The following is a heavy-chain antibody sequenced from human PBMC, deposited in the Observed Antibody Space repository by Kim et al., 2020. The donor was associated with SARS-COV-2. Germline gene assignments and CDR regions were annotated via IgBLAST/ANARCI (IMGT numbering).Heavy chain of an antibody. J-gene: IGHJ4*02. D-gene: IGHD2-15*01. Sequence: GGSLRLSCAASGFTFSDYYMSWIRQAPGKGLEWVSYISSSSSYTNYADSVKGRFTISRDNAKNSLYLQMNSLRAEDTAVYYCARGGGTLQYYFDYWGQGTLVTVSS. CDR1: GFTFSDYY. V-gene: IGHV3-11*06. CDR2: ISSSSSYT. CDR3: ARGGGTLQYYFDY.